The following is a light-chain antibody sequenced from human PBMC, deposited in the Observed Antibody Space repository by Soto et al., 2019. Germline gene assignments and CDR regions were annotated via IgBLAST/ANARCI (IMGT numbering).Light chain of an antibody. CDR2: HAS. V-gene: IGKV1-5*02. Sequence: DIQLSQYPSCLSASVGDRVTLICRASQSISNWLAWYQQKPGTAPKVLIYHASNLQSGVPSRLSGSGSGTEFTLTISSLQPDDFATYYCQQYNSYAFGQGTKVDIK. CDR3: QQYNSYA. CDR1: QSISNW. J-gene: IGKJ1*01.